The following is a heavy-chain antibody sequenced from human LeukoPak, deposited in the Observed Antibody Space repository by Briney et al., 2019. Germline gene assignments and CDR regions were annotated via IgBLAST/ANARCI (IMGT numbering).Heavy chain of an antibody. V-gene: IGHV4-59*01. CDR2: IHVSGGT. D-gene: IGHD3-10*01. CDR3: ARRVQMSSASATSNTWLDP. Sequence: PSETLSLTRTVSGDSITNYYWNWIRDSPGKGLEGMGHIHVSGGTMYNPSLRSRVTISLDSAKDQFSLRLISVTAADTALYYCARRVQMSSASATSNTWLDPWGQGTLVSVSS. J-gene: IGHJ5*02. CDR1: GDSITNYY.